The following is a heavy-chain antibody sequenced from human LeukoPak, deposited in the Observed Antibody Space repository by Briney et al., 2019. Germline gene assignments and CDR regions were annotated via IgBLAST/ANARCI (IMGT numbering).Heavy chain of an antibody. CDR1: GFTFSDHY. V-gene: IGHV3-11*01. Sequence: GGSLRLSCAASGFTFSDHYMSWIRQAPGQGLEWVSYISSRASTTYYADSVKGRFTISRDNANNSMYLQMNSLRTEDTAVYYCATGKRQLDYWGQGTLVTVSS. D-gene: IGHD6-13*01. CDR2: ISSRASTT. J-gene: IGHJ4*02. CDR3: ATGKRQLDY.